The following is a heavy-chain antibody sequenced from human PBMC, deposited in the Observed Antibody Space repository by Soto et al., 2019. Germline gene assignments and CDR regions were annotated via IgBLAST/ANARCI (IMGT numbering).Heavy chain of an antibody. CDR1: GFTFSSYA. Sequence: GGSLRLSCSASGFTFSSYAMHWVRQAPGKGLEYVSAISSNGGSTYYADSVKGRFTISRDNSKNTLYLQMSSLRAEDTAVYYCVKGGLRFLEWLLYVYFDYWGQGTLVTVSS. CDR2: ISSNGGST. J-gene: IGHJ4*02. CDR3: VKGGLRFLEWLLYVYFDY. V-gene: IGHV3-64D*08. D-gene: IGHD3-3*01.